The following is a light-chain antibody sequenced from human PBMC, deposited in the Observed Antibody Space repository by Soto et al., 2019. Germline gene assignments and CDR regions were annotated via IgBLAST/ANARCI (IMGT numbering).Light chain of an antibody. V-gene: IGLV2-8*01. CDR2: EVN. CDR3: SSYAGRNIVL. CDR1: SSDVGGYKY. J-gene: IGLJ2*01. Sequence: QSALTQPPSASGSPGQSVTIACTGTSSDVGGYKYVSWYQQHPGKAPKLMIYEVNKRPSGVPDRFSGSTSGHTASLTVSGLQADDEADYFCSSYAGRNIVLFGGGTKVTVL.